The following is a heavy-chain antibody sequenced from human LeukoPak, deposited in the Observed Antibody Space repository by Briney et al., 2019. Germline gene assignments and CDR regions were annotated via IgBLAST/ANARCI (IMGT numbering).Heavy chain of an antibody. CDR2: IYYSGST. CDR1: GGSISSGGYY. V-gene: IGHV4-31*03. Sequence: SETLCLTCTVSGGSISSGGYYWSWIRQHPGKGLEWIGYIYYSGSTYYNPSLKSRVTISVDTSKNQFSLKLSSVTAADTAVYYCAREEIGGYDYDYWGQGTLVTVSS. J-gene: IGHJ4*02. CDR3: AREEIGGYDYDY. D-gene: IGHD5-12*01.